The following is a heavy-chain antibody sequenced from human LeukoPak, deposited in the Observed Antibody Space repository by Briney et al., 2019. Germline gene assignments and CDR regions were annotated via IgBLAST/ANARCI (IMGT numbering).Heavy chain of an antibody. CDR1: GYTFTSYG. CDR2: MSAYYGNT. Sequence: GASVKVSCKASGYTFTSYGISWVRQAPGQGLEWMGWMSAYYGNTNYAQKLQGRVTMTTDTSTSTAYMELRSLRSDDTAVYYCARDRFEAGRSPIDYWGQGTLVAVSS. J-gene: IGHJ4*02. CDR3: ARDRFEAGRSPIDY. D-gene: IGHD6-19*01. V-gene: IGHV1-18*01.